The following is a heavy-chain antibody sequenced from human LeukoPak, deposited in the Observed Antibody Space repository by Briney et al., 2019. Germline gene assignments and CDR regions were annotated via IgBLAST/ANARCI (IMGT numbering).Heavy chain of an antibody. CDR2: IYPGDSDT. CDR1: GYSFTSYW. D-gene: IGHD2-15*01. Sequence: GESLKISCKGSGYSFTSYWIGWVRPMPGKGLEWMGIIYPGDSDTRYSPSFQGQVTISADKSISTAYLQWSSLKASDTAMYYCARLGDCSGGSCYSGPNDAFDIWGQGTMVTVSS. V-gene: IGHV5-51*01. J-gene: IGHJ3*02. CDR3: ARLGDCSGGSCYSGPNDAFDI.